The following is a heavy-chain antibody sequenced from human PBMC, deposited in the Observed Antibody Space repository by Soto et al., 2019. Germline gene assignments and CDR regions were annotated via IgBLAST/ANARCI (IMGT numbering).Heavy chain of an antibody. Sequence: GGSLRLSCAAPGFTFSSYSMHWVRQAPGKGLEWVAVISYDGNNKDYADSVKGRFTISRDNSKNTLYLQMNSLRPEDTAVYYYARDRFSSGIFFDYWGQGTLVTVSS. J-gene: IGHJ4*02. CDR3: ARDRFSSGIFFDY. D-gene: IGHD3-22*01. V-gene: IGHV3-30-3*01. CDR1: GFTFSSYS. CDR2: ISYDGNNK.